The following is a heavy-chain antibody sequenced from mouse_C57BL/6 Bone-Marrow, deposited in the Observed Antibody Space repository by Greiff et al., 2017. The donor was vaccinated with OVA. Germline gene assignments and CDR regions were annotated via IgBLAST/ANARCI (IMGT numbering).Heavy chain of an antibody. D-gene: IGHD2-5*01. CDR1: GYTFTSYW. CDR3: ASKVSYSNYVDRYYDV. J-gene: IGHJ1*03. V-gene: IGHV1-50*01. Sequence: VQLQQPGAELVKPGASVKLSCKASGYTFTSYWMQWVKQRPGQGLEWIGEIDPSDSYTNYNQKFKGKSTLTVDTSPSTAYMQLSSLTSEDSTVYYGASKVSYSNYVDRYYDVWGTGTTVTVAS. CDR2: IDPSDSYT.